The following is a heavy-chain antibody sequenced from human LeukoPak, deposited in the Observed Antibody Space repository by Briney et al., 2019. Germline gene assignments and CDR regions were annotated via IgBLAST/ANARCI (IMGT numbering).Heavy chain of an antibody. J-gene: IGHJ3*02. CDR2: INTNTGNP. Sequence: ASVKVSCKASGYTFTSYAMNWVRQAPGQGLEWMGRINTNTGNPTYAQGFTGRFVFSLDTSVSTAYLQISSLKAEDTAVYYCASRPGGDYVGTYYYDSSGYYSGAFDIWGQGTMVTVSS. CDR1: GYTFTSYA. CDR3: ASRPGGDYVGTYYYDSSGYYSGAFDI. V-gene: IGHV7-4-1*02. D-gene: IGHD3-22*01.